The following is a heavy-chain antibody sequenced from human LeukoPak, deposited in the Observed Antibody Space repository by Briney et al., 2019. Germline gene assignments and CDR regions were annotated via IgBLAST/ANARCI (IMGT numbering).Heavy chain of an antibody. V-gene: IGHV4-4*02. Sequence: SETLSLTCAVSGGSISSNNWWSWVRQPPGKGLEWIGSIYHSGSTYYNPSLKSRVTISVDTSKNQFSLKLSSVIAADTAVYYCARETVTGTKVAFDIWGQGTMVTVSS. CDR1: GGSISSNNW. J-gene: IGHJ3*02. D-gene: IGHD1-7*01. CDR3: ARETVTGTKVAFDI. CDR2: IYHSGST.